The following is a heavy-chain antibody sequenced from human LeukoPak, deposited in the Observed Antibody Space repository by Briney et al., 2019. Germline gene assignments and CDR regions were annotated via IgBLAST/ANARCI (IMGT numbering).Heavy chain of an antibody. Sequence: PSETLSLTCTVSGGSISSYYWSWIRQPPGKGPEWIGYIYYSGSTNYNPSLKSRISISVDTSKNQFSLKLSSVTAADTAVYYCATLYYDILTGYYTFDYWGQGTLVTVSS. J-gene: IGHJ4*02. CDR1: GGSISSYY. D-gene: IGHD3-9*01. V-gene: IGHV4-59*01. CDR2: IYYSGST. CDR3: ATLYYDILTGYYTFDY.